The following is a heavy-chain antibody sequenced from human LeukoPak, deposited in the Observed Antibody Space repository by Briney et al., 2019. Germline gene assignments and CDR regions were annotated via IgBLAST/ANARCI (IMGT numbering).Heavy chain of an antibody. CDR3: AKAGSNFDY. CDR2: ISSSGSTT. V-gene: IGHV3-48*03. CDR1: GFTFSSYE. D-gene: IGHD4-11*01. J-gene: IGHJ4*02. Sequence: GGSLRLSCAASGFTFSSYEMNWVRHAPGKGLEWVSYISSSGSTTYYAGSVRGRFPISRDNSKNTLYLQMKSLRAEDTGVYLFAKAGSNFDYWGQGTLVTVSS.